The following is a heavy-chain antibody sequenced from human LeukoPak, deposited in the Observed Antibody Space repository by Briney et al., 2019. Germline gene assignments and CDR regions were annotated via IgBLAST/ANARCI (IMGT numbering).Heavy chain of an antibody. V-gene: IGHV4-61*05. J-gene: IGHJ2*01. Sequence: SETLSLTCTVSGGSIISSSFYWGWIRQPPGKGLEWIGYIYCSGSTNYNPSLKSRVTISVDTSKNQFSLKLSSVTAADTAVYYCARGGTSHYWYFDLWGRGTLVTVSS. CDR1: GGSIISSSFY. CDR3: ARGGTSHYWYFDL. CDR2: IYCSGST. D-gene: IGHD2-2*01.